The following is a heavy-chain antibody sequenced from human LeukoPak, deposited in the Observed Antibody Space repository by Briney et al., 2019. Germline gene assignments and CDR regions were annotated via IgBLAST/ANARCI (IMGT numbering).Heavy chain of an antibody. D-gene: IGHD4-11*01. CDR3: ARGAHSNVYYYYYYYMDV. CDR2: IIPIFGTA. J-gene: IGHJ6*03. V-gene: IGHV1-69*13. CDR1: GGAFSSYA. Sequence: ASVKVSCKASGGAFSSYAISWVRKAPGQGLEWMGGIIPIFGTANYAQKFQGRVTITADESTSTAYMELSSLRSEDTALYYCARGAHSNVYYYYYYYMDVWGKGTTVTVSS.